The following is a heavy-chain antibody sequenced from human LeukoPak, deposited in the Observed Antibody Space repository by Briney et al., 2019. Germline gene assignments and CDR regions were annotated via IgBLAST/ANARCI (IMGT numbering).Heavy chain of an antibody. V-gene: IGHV3-30*04. D-gene: IGHD6-19*01. CDR2: ISYDGSNK. Sequence: GRSLRLSCAASGFTFSSYAMHWVRQAPGKGLEWVAVISYDGSNKYYADSVKGRFTISRDNSKNTLYLQMNSLRAEDTAVYYCARRDRRGWYCVVRDLRGPVFDYCDQGTLVTVSS. CDR3: ARRDRRGWYCVVRDLRGPVFDY. CDR1: GFTFSSYA. J-gene: IGHJ4*02.